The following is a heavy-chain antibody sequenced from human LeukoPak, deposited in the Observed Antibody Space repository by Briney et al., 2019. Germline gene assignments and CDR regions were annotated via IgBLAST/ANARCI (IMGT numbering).Heavy chain of an antibody. V-gene: IGHV3-7*01. J-gene: IGHJ4*02. CDR1: GGSISSSNW. CDR2: IKQDGSEK. CDR3: ARGPRYCRGGFCYSPSSSDYYYALDY. Sequence: ETLSLTCAVSGGSISSSNWWSWVRQAPGKGLEWVANIKQDGSEKYYVDSVKGRFTIFRDNAKNSLYLQMNSLRAEDTAVYYCARGPRYCRGGFCYSPSSSDYYYALDYWGQGTLVTVSS. D-gene: IGHD2-15*01.